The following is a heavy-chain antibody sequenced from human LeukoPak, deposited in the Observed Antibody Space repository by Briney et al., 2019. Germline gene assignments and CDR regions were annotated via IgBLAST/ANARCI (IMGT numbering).Heavy chain of an antibody. Sequence: GGSLRLSCAASGFTVSSNYMSWVRQAPGKGLEWVSVIYSGGSTYYADSVKGRFTISRDNSKNTLNLQMNSLRAEDTAVYYCAKGRYSGYEYKSGEAYWGQGTLVTVSS. D-gene: IGHD5-12*01. CDR3: AKGRYSGYEYKSGEAY. CDR2: IYSGGST. CDR1: GFTVSSNY. V-gene: IGHV3-53*01. J-gene: IGHJ4*02.